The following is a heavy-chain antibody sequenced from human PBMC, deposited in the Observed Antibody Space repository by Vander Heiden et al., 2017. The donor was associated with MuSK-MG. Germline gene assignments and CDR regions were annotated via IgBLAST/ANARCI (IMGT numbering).Heavy chain of an antibody. D-gene: IGHD6-19*01. Sequence: QVQLQESGPALVKPSETLSLTCTVSGGSISSYYWSWIRQPPGKGMEWIGYIYYSGSTNYNPSLKSRVTISVDTSKNQFSLKLSSVTAADTAVYYCASGYSSGWYGYWGQGTLVTVSS. CDR2: IYYSGST. CDR3: ASGYSSGWYGY. J-gene: IGHJ4*02. CDR1: GGSISSYY. V-gene: IGHV4-59*08.